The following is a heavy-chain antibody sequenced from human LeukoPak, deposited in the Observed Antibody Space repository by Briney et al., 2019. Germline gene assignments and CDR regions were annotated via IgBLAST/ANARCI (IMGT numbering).Heavy chain of an antibody. J-gene: IGHJ4*02. V-gene: IGHV4-39*01. CDR3: ASPRHGSSWYSFDY. CDR2: IYYSGST. Sequence: SSETLSLTCTVSGGSISSSSYYWGWIRQPPGKGLEWIGSIYYSGSTYYNPSLKSRVTISVDPSKNQFSLKLSSVTAADTAVYYCASPRHGSSWYSFDYWGQGTLVTVSS. CDR1: GGSISSSSYY. D-gene: IGHD6-13*01.